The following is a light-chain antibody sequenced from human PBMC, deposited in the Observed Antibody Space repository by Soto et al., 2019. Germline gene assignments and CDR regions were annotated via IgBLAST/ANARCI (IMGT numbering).Light chain of an antibody. CDR2: DVS. CDR3: SSYTSSSTGYV. CDR1: SSDVGGYNY. Sequence: QSALTQPASVSGSPGQSITISCTGTSSDVGGYNYVSWYQQHPGKAPKLMIYDVSNRPSGVSNRFSGFKSGNTASLTISGLQAEDEADYYCSSYTSSSTGYVFGTGTKVTVL. V-gene: IGLV2-14*01. J-gene: IGLJ1*01.